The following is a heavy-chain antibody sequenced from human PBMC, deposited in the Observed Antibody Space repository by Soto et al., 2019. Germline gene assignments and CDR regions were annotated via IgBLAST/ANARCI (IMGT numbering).Heavy chain of an antibody. CDR3: AKAIYDYGDYLPFDY. J-gene: IGHJ4*02. D-gene: IGHD4-17*01. CDR2: ISGSGGST. Sequence: GGSLRLSCAASGFTFSSYAMSWVRQAPGKGLEWVSAISGSGGSTYYADSVKGRFTISRDNSKNTLYLQMNSLRAEDTAVYYCAKAIYDYGDYLPFDYWGQGTLVTVSS. CDR1: GFTFSSYA. V-gene: IGHV3-23*01.